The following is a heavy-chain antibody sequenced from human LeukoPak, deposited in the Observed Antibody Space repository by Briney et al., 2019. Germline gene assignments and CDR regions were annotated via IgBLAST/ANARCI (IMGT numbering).Heavy chain of an antibody. D-gene: IGHD5-24*01. Sequence: GGSLRLSCAASGFTFSSYAMSWVRQAPGKGLEWVSAISGSGGSTYYADSVKGRFTISRDNSKNTLYLQMNSLRAEDTAVYYCAQTGGEMATTPDYWGQETLVTVSS. CDR3: AQTGGEMATTPDY. CDR1: GFTFSSYA. V-gene: IGHV3-23*01. CDR2: ISGSGGST. J-gene: IGHJ4*02.